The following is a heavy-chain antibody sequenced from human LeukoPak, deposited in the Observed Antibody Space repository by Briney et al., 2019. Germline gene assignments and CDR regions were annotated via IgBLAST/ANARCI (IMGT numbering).Heavy chain of an antibody. CDR1: GFTFSDYY. V-gene: IGHV3-11*01. J-gene: IGHJ4*02. CDR2: ISSSGSTI. Sequence: GGSLRLSCAASGFTFSDYYMSWIRQAPGKGLEWVSYISSSGSTIYYADSVKGRFTISRDNAKNSLYLQMNSLRAEDTAVYYCARDFEYYDFWSGYYTRGSSGYWGQGTLVTVSS. CDR3: ARDFEYYDFWSGYYTRGSSGY. D-gene: IGHD3-3*01.